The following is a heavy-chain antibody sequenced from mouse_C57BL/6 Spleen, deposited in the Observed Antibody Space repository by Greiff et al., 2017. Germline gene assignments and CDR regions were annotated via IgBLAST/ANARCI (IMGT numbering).Heavy chain of an antibody. J-gene: IGHJ4*01. CDR3: ARGGMGRDYAMDY. CDR1: GYTFTSYW. Sequence: QVQLQQPGAELVKPGASVKLSCKASGYTFTSYWMHWVKQRPGQGLEWIGMIHPNSGSTNYNEKFKSKATLTVDKSSSTAYMQLSSLTSEDSAVYYGARGGMGRDYAMDYWGQGTSVTVSS. D-gene: IGHD2-10*02. V-gene: IGHV1-64*01. CDR2: IHPNSGST.